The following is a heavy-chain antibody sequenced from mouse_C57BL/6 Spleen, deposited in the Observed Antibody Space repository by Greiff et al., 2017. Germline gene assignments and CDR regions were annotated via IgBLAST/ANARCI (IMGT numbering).Heavy chain of an antibody. CDR3: ARGDYYGSSYAMDY. D-gene: IGHD1-1*01. CDR2: IDTNSGGT. V-gene: IGHV1-72*01. CDR1: GYTFTSYW. Sequence: VQLQQPGAELVKPGASVKLSCKASGYTFTSYWMHWVKQRPGRGLEWIGRIDTNSGGTKYNEKFKSKATLTVDKPSSTAYMQLSSLTSEDSAVYYCARGDYYGSSYAMDYWGQGTSVTVSS. J-gene: IGHJ4*01.